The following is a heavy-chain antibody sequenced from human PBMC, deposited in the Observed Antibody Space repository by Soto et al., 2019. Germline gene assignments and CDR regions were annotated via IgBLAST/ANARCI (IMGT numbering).Heavy chain of an antibody. V-gene: IGHV1-58*01. CDR3: AADRRVYVFDF. CDR2: IVVGSCNR. J-gene: IGHJ4*02. CDR1: GIRFTRAA. Sequence: LVKVYWNAAGIRFTRAASEWVRQAREQRLDWXGWIVVGSCNRNNAQKLHERVTITRDMSTSTAYMGLSSLTPEDTVVYYCAADRRVYVFDFLVQGALVTVSS. D-gene: IGHD3-10*02.